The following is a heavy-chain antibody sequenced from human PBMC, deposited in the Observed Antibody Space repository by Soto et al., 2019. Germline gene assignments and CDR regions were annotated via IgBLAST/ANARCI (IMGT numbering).Heavy chain of an antibody. Sequence: SETLSLTCTVSGGSISSYYWSWIRQPPDMGLEWIGYIYDGGRTYNNPSLESRVTMSVDTSKSQLSLTLSSVSAADTAVYYCARGPSGDKVDSWGQGTLVTVSS. CDR1: GGSISSYY. CDR3: ARGPSGDKVDS. V-gene: IGHV4-59*08. J-gene: IGHJ4*02. CDR2: IYDGGRT. D-gene: IGHD7-27*01.